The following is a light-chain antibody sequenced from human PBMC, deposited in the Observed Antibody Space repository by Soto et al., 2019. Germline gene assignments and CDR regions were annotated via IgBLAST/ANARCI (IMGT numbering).Light chain of an antibody. Sequence: QSALTQPPSVSGAPGQRVTISCTGSSSNIGAGFHVHWYQQLPGTAPKLLIYANTNRPSGVPDRFSGSKSGTSASLAITGLQAEDEADYYCQSYDSSSWVFGGGTKLTVL. CDR2: ANT. V-gene: IGLV1-40*01. CDR3: QSYDSSSWV. J-gene: IGLJ3*02. CDR1: SSNIGAGFH.